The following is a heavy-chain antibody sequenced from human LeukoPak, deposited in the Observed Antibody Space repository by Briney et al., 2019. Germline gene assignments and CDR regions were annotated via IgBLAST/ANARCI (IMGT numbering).Heavy chain of an antibody. V-gene: IGHV4-59*01. Sequence: SETLSLTCTVSGGSISPYYWSWLRQSLGNGLEWIGYISYSGSNKNNPALKSRVNISVDTSKNQFSLKLASVTAADTAVYYCAKEGAESFPDAFDIWGPGTLITVSS. CDR2: ISYSGSN. J-gene: IGHJ3*02. CDR3: AKEGAESFPDAFDI. D-gene: IGHD3-10*01. CDR1: GGSISPYY.